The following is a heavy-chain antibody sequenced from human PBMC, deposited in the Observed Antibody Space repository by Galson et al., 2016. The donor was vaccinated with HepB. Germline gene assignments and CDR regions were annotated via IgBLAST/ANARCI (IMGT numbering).Heavy chain of an antibody. J-gene: IGHJ2*01. CDR1: GFTFRSYD. D-gene: IGHD6-13*01. V-gene: IGHV3-13*04. Sequence: SLRLSCAASGFTFRSYDMSWVRQSTGNGLEWVAAIGTLHDSFFPDSVQGRFSISRENVKNSLYLQLNRLRAGDTAVYYCARIARGSSYTLGYFDLWGRGTLVTVSS. CDR3: ARIARGSSYTLGYFDL. CDR2: IGTLHDS.